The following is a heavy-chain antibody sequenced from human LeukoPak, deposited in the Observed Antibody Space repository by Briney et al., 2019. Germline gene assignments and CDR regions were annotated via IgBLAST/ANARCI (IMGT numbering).Heavy chain of an antibody. CDR2: ISSSSSTI. CDR3: AKCSIGSRANWFDP. V-gene: IGHV3-48*02. D-gene: IGHD3-10*02. CDR1: GFTFSSYS. J-gene: IGHJ5*02. Sequence: GGSLRLSCAASGFTFSSYSMNWVRQAPGKGLEWVSYISSSSSTIYYADSVKGRFTISRDNAKNSLYLQMNSLRDEDTAVYYCAKCSIGSRANWFDPWGQGTLVTVSS.